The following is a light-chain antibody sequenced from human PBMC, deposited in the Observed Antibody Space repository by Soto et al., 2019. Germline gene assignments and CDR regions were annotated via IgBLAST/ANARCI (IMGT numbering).Light chain of an antibody. J-gene: IGLJ2*01. V-gene: IGLV1-44*01. CDR3: AAWDDSLNGVV. CDR2: SNN. CDR1: SSNIGSNT. Sequence: QLVLTQPPSASGTPGQRVTISCSGSSSNIGSNTVNWYQLLPGTAPKLLIYSNNQRPSGVPDRFSGSKSGTSASLAISGLQSEDEADYYCAAWDDSLNGVVFGGGTKVTVL.